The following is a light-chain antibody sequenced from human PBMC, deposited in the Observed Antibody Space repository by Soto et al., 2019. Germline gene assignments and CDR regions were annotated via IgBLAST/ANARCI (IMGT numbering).Light chain of an antibody. V-gene: IGLV2-8*01. CDR3: KSYAGSNTYV. CDR1: KNDIGVYDF. Sequence: QSVLTQPPSASGSPGQSVTISCTGTKNDIGVYDFVSWYQHHPGKAPRLIIYEVVQRPSGVPDRFSGSKAGNTASPTGSGLQAADEADYFCKSYAGSNTYVFGSGTKVTVL. CDR2: EVV. J-gene: IGLJ1*01.